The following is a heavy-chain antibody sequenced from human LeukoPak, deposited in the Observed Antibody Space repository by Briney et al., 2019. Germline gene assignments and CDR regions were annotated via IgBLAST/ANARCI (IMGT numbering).Heavy chain of an antibody. D-gene: IGHD3-22*01. J-gene: IGHJ4*02. V-gene: IGHV5-51*01. CDR1: GYSFTSYW. CDR2: IYPRDSDT. CDR3: ARLFGEYYYDPPGY. Sequence: GESLKISCKGSGYSFTSYWIGWVRQMPGKGLEWIGIIYPRDSDTRYSPSFQGHVTTSADKSINTAYLQWSSLKASDTAMYYCARLFGEYYYDPPGYWGQGTLVTVSS.